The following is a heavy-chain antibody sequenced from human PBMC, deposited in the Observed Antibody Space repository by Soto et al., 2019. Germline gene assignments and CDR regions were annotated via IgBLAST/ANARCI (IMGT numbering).Heavy chain of an antibody. D-gene: IGHD6-13*01. CDR3: ATYSSSWYSSNWFDT. CDR2: IIPILGTA. J-gene: IGHJ5*02. V-gene: IGHV1-69*13. CDR1: GGTFSSYA. Sequence: ASVKVSCKASGGTFSSYAISWVRQAPGQGLEWMGGIIPILGTANYAQKFQGRVTITADESTSTAYMELSSLRSEDTAVYYCATYSSSWYSSNWFDTWGQGTLVTVSS.